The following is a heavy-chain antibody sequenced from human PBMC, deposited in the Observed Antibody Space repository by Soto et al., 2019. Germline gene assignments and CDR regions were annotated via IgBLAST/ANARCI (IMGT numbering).Heavy chain of an antibody. D-gene: IGHD3-16*01. Sequence: SVKVSCKASGGTFSSYAIDWVRQAPGQGLEWMGGIIPIFGTADYAQKFQGRVTITADESTSTAYMELSSLRSEDTAVYYCARGPTGGGWGHSFDYWGQGTLVTV. CDR2: IIPIFGTA. CDR1: GGTFSSYA. J-gene: IGHJ4*02. V-gene: IGHV1-69*13. CDR3: ARGPTGGGWGHSFDY.